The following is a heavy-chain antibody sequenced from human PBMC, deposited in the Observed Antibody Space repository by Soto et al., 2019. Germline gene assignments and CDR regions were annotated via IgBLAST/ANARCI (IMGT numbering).Heavy chain of an antibody. Sequence: QVQLVQSGAEVKKPGASVKVSCKASGYTFTSYDIIWVRQATGQGLEWMGWMNPNSGNTDYAQKFQGRVTMTRNTTISSAYTALSSLRSEDTAVYNCARDKVVGATGNWGQGTLVTVSS. V-gene: IGHV1-8*01. D-gene: IGHD1-1*01. CDR2: MNPNSGNT. CDR3: ARDKVVGATGN. J-gene: IGHJ4*02. CDR1: GYTFTSYD.